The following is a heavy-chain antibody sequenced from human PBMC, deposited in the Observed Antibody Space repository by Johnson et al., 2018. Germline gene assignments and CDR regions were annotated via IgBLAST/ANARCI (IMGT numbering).Heavy chain of an antibody. J-gene: IGHJ6*03. V-gene: IGHV3-33*01. Sequence: QVQLVESGGGAVQPGRTLRLSCGASGFIFRNYGMHWVRQAPGKGLEWVAIIWYDGSIENYEDPVKGRFTISRDNSKNTLYLQTNSLRAEDTAVYYCARDDNMDVWGKGTTVTVSS. CDR1: GFIFRNYG. CDR3: ARDDNMDV. CDR2: IWYDGSIE.